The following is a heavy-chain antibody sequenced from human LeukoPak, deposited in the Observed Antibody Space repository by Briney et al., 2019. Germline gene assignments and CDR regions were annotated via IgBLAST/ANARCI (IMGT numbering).Heavy chain of an antibody. V-gene: IGHV3-7*01. J-gene: IGHJ6*02. D-gene: IGHD2-15*01. CDR3: ARVYCSGGSCYYYYYGMDV. CDR2: IKPDGSQK. CDR1: GFSFSTYW. Sequence: GGSLRLSCAASGFSFSTYWMTWVRQAPGKGLEWVANIKPDGSQKYCVDSVKGRFTISRDNAKNSLYLQMNSLRAEDTAVYYCARVYCSGGSCYYYYYGMDVWGQGTTVTVSS.